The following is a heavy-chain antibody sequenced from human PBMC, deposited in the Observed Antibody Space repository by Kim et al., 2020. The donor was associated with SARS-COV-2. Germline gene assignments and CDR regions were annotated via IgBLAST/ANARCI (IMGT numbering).Heavy chain of an antibody. CDR1: GGSFSGYY. CDR3: ARGQFGISSWYNRGNRGWFDA. V-gene: IGHV4-34*01. CDR2: INHSGST. D-gene: IGHD6-13*01. J-gene: IGHJ5*02. Sequence: SETLSLTCAVYGGSFSGYYWSWIRQPPGKGLEWIGEINHSGSTNYNPSLKSRVTISVDTSKNQFSLKLSSVSAADTAVYYCARGQFGISSWYNRGNRGWFDAWGQGTLVTVSS.